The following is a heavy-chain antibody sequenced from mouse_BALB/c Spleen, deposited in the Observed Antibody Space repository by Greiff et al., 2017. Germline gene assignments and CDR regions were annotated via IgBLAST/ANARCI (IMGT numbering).Heavy chain of an antibody. CDR3: ARHGGDGYYVDY. CDR2: INSNGGST. CDR1: GFTFSSYY. V-gene: IGHV5-6-2*01. Sequence: EVMLVESGGGLVKLGGSLKLSCAASGFTFSSYYMSWVRQTPEKRLELVAAINSNGGSTYYPDTVKGRFTISRDNAKNTLYLQMSSLKSEDTALYYCARHGGDGYYVDYWGQGTTLTVSS. D-gene: IGHD2-3*01. J-gene: IGHJ2*01.